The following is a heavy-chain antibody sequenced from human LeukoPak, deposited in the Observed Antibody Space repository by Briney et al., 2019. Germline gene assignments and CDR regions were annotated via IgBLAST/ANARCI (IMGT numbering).Heavy chain of an antibody. CDR3: ARDRQELFDY. CDR2: VYHSGST. J-gene: IGHJ4*02. CDR1: GYSISSGYY. D-gene: IGHD1-26*01. Sequence: SETLSLTCGVSGYSISSGYYWGWIRQPPGKGLEWIGSVYHSGSTYYNPSLKSRVTMSVDTSKNQFSLKLSSVTAADTAVYYCARDRQELFDYWGQGTLVTVS. V-gene: IGHV4-38-2*02.